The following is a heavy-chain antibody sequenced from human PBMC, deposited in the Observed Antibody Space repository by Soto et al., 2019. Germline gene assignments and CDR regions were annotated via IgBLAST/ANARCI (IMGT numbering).Heavy chain of an antibody. J-gene: IGHJ5*02. CDR2: ISKSGGTI. V-gene: IGHV3-48*02. CDR3: TTDGNTRNWFDP. D-gene: IGHD2-2*02. Sequence: EVQLVESGGKLVQPGGSLRLSCATSGFTFSSHAMNWVRQAPGKGLEWISYISKSGGTIKYADSVKGRFTISRDQAKNSLYLQMNSLRDEDTAVYYCTTDGNTRNWFDPWSQGTLVTVSS. CDR1: GFTFSSHA.